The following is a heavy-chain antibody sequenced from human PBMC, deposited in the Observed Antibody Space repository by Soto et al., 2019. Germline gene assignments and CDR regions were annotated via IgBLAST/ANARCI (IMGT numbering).Heavy chain of an antibody. CDR2: INPNSGGT. CDR1: GYTFTGYY. Sequence: ASVKVSCKASGYTFTGYYMHWVRQAPGQGHERMGWINPNSGGTNYAQKFQGWVTMTRDTSISTAYMELSRLGSDDTAVYYCAVGSREEYCRGGSCYSDVFDIWGQGTMGTVS. D-gene: IGHD2-15*01. CDR3: AVGSREEYCRGGSCYSDVFDI. V-gene: IGHV1-2*04. J-gene: IGHJ3*02.